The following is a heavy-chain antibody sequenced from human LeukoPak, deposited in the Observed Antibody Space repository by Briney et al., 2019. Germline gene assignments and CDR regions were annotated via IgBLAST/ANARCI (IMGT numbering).Heavy chain of an antibody. CDR3: ARHDLGGSSPFDY. CDR2: INPSGSST. D-gene: IGHD2-15*01. J-gene: IGHJ4*02. CDR1: GDTFSNYC. V-gene: IGHV1-46*01. Sequence: ASVKVSCKTFGDTFSNYCMHWVRQAPGQGLEWMGIINPSGSSTTYAQKFQGRVTMTRDTSTSTDFMELSSLRSEDTAVYYCARHDLGGSSPFDYWGQGTLVTVSS.